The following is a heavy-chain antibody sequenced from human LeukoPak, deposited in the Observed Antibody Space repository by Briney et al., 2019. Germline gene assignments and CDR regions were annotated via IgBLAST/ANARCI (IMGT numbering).Heavy chain of an antibody. J-gene: IGHJ3*02. V-gene: IGHV1-46*01. D-gene: IGHD3-10*01. Sequence: ASVKVSCKASGYTFTSQYVHWVRQAPGRGLEWMGIINPSGGSTRYAQKFQGRVTMTRDTSASTVYMELKRLRSEDTAVYYCASWFGENDALDIWGQGTMVTVSS. CDR3: ASWFGENDALDI. CDR1: GYTFTSQY. CDR2: INPSGGST.